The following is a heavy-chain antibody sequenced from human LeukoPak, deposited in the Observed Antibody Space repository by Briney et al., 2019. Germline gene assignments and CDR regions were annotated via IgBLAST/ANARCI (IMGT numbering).Heavy chain of an antibody. J-gene: IGHJ3*02. V-gene: IGHV3-30*02. Sequence: PGGSLRLSCAASGFTFSRYWLSWVRQAPGKGLEWVAFIRYDGSNKYYADSVKGRFTISRDNSKNTLYLQMNSLRAEDTAVYYCANIEYSSSSEVSGAFDIWGQGTMVTVSS. CDR2: IRYDGSNK. CDR1: GFTFSRYW. CDR3: ANIEYSSSSEVSGAFDI. D-gene: IGHD6-6*01.